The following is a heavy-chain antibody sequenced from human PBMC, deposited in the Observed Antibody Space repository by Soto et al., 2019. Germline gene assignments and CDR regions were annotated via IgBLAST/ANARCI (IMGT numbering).Heavy chain of an antibody. Sequence: GGSLRLSCAASAFTFNNYAMSWVRQAPGKGLEWVSGIGGSGRTTYYADSVKGRFTISRDNSNNTLFLQMNSLRAEDTAVYYCAKSRYSDSSGDFYDYWGQGTLVTVSS. V-gene: IGHV3-23*01. CDR2: IGGSGRTT. CDR3: AKSRYSDSSGDFYDY. J-gene: IGHJ4*02. D-gene: IGHD3-22*01. CDR1: AFTFNNYA.